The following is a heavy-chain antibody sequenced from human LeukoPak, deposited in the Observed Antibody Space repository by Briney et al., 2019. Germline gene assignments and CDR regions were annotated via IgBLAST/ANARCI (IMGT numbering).Heavy chain of an antibody. CDR1: GFTFSSYA. D-gene: IGHD2-21*02. Sequence: GGSLRLSCAASGFTFSSYAMSWVRQAPGKGLEWVSAISGSGGSTYYADSVKGRFTISRGNSKSTLYLQMNSLRAEDTAVYYCAKDIAYCGGDCYWVSAFDIWGQGTMVTVSS. CDR2: ISGSGGST. CDR3: AKDIAYCGGDCYWVSAFDI. J-gene: IGHJ3*02. V-gene: IGHV3-23*01.